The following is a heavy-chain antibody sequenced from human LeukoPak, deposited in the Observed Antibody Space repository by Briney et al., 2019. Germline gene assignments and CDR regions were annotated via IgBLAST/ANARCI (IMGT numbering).Heavy chain of an antibody. CDR1: GYTFTGYY. CDR2: INPNSGGT. D-gene: IGHD3-10*01. J-gene: IGHJ6*02. Sequence: ASVKASCKASGYTFTGYYMHWVRQAPGHGLEWMGWINPNSGGTNYAQKFQGRVTMTRDTSISTAYMELSRLRSDDTAVYYCARDKKDGSGSYYALYYYYYGMDVWGQGTTVTVSS. CDR3: ARDKKDGSGSYYALYYYYYGMDV. V-gene: IGHV1-2*02.